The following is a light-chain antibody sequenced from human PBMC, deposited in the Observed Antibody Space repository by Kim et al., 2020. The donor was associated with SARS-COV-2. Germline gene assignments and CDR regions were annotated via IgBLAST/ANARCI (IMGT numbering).Light chain of an antibody. CDR3: QQYGISSWK. J-gene: IGKJ1*01. V-gene: IGKV3-20*01. CDR1: QSITNNF. Sequence: PGERASLSRRASQSITNNFLAWYQQKPGQTPRLLIYGASRRAIGIPDRFSGSGSGTDFTLIINKLEHQDLAVYYCQQYGISSWKFGQGTKVDIK. CDR2: GAS.